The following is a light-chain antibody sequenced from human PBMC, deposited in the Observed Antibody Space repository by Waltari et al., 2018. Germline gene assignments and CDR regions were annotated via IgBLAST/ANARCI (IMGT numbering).Light chain of an antibody. CDR2: KNN. CDR1: TSNTGRNT. Sequence: SVRTQPHAASGTPGQRGTLFCYGSTSNTGRNTVDWYQSLPGTAPKLLIYKNNQRPSGLPDRFSGSKSGTSASLAISGLQSDDEADYYCAAWDDSLNGHVVFGGGTKLTVL. V-gene: IGLV1-44*01. CDR3: AAWDDSLNGHVV. J-gene: IGLJ2*01.